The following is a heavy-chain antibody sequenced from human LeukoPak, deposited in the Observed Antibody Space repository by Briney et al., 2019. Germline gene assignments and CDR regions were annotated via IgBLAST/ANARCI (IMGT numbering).Heavy chain of an antibody. CDR1: GGSISSRSDY. CDR3: ARVEEQLGYYYYYYMDV. J-gene: IGHJ6*03. V-gene: IGHV4-39*07. D-gene: IGHD6-6*01. CDR2: IYYSGST. Sequence: SETLSLTCNVSGGSISSRSDYWGWIRQPPGKGLEWIGNIYYSGSTYYNPSLKSRVTISVDTSKNQFFLKLSSVTAADTAVYYCARVEEQLGYYYYYYMDVWGKGTTVTVSS.